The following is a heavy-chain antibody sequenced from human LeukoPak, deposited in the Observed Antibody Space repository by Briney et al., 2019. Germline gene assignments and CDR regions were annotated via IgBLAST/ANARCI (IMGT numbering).Heavy chain of an antibody. CDR3: ARQRYYFDY. CDR1: GGSIGSSGFY. CDR2: IYDGGST. J-gene: IGHJ4*02. D-gene: IGHD3-3*01. V-gene: IGHV4-39*01. Sequence: SGTLSLTCTVSGGSIGSSGFYWGWIRQPPGKGLEWIGSIYDGGSTYYNPSLKSRVTMSVDTSKNQFSLNLRSVTAADTAVFYCARQRYYFDYWGQGILVTVSS.